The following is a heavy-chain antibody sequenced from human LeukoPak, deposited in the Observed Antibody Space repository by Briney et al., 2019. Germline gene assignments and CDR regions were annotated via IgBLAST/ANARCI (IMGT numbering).Heavy chain of an antibody. J-gene: IGHJ6*02. V-gene: IGHV1-24*01. D-gene: IGHD3-16*01. CDR3: ATPVTQPGGLSGYYYCGMDV. Sequence: ASVKVSCKVSGYTLTELSMHWVRQAPGKGLEWMGGFDPEDGETIYAQKFQGRVTMTEDTSTDTAYMELSSLRSEDTAVYYCATPVTQPGGLSGYYYCGMDVWGQGTTVTVSS. CDR2: FDPEDGET. CDR1: GYTLTELS.